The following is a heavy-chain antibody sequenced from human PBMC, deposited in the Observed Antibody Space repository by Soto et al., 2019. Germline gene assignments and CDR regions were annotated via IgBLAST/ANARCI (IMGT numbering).Heavy chain of an antibody. CDR3: ARIVAAAGSVFDY. V-gene: IGHV3-21*01. CDR2: ISSSSSYI. J-gene: IGHJ4*02. CDR1: GFTFSSYS. D-gene: IGHD6-13*01. Sequence: EVQLVESGGGLVKPGGSLRLSCAASGFTFSSYSMNWVSQAPGKGLEWVSSISSSSSYIYYADSVKGRFTISRDNAKNSLYLQINSLRAEDTAVYYCARIVAAAGSVFDYWGQGTLVTVSS.